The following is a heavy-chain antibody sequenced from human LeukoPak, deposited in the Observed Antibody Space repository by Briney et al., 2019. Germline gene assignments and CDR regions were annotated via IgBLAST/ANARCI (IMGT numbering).Heavy chain of an antibody. J-gene: IGHJ4*02. V-gene: IGHV3-23*01. CDR2: IGSSGDIT. CDR1: GFTFSSYA. Sequence: GGSLRLSCAASGFTFSSYAMSWVRQAPGRGLERVSSIGSSGDITYYAVSVKGRFTISRDNSKNTLYLQMNSLRAEDMAVYYCAKPAISSRGWYYDYWGQGTLVTASS. D-gene: IGHD6-19*01. CDR3: AKPAISSRGWYYDY.